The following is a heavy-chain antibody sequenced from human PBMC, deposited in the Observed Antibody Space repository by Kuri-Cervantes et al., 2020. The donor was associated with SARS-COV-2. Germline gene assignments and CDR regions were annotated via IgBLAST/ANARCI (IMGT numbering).Heavy chain of an antibody. D-gene: IGHD3-10*01. J-gene: IGHJ4*02. CDR3: ARPDAVWGSVKFDY. V-gene: IGHV1-3*01. Sequence: ASVKVSCKASGYTFTSYAMHWVRQAPGQRLEWMGWINAGNGNTKYSRKFQGRVTITRDTSASTAYMELSSLRSEDTAVYYCARPDAVWGSVKFDYWGQGTLVTVSS. CDR2: INAGNGNT. CDR1: GYTFTSYA.